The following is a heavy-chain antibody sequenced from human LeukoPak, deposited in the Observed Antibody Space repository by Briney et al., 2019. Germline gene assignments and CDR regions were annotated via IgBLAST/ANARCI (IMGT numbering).Heavy chain of an antibody. Sequence: GGSLRLSCTASGFTFSSYAMSWVRQAPGKGLGWVSSISGSGTSTYYADSVKGRFTISRDKPKNTLYLQMNSLGAEDTALYSCAKDYGGSSDAFDIWGQGTMVTVSS. CDR3: AKDYGGSSDAFDI. CDR2: ISGSGTST. D-gene: IGHD4-23*01. V-gene: IGHV3-23*01. CDR1: GFTFSSYA. J-gene: IGHJ3*02.